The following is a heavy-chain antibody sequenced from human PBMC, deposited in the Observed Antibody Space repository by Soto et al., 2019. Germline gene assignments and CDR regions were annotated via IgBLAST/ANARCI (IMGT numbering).Heavy chain of an antibody. CDR3: ARMATFGSLNWFDP. J-gene: IGHJ5*02. CDR1: VYSFTNDD. V-gene: IGHV1-8*01. Sequence: ASVKCSCTASVYSFTNDDVSWVRQATGQGLEWMGWMNPGSGDTGYAQKFQGRVTMTRDISIATAYMELSSLRSDDTAIYYCARMATFGSLNWFDPWGQGTLVTVSS. D-gene: IGHD3-16*01. CDR2: MNPGSGDT.